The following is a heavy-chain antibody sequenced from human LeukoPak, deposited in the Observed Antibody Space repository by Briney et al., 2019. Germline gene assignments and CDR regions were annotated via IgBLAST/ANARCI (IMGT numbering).Heavy chain of an antibody. CDR2: ISSDGTYT. V-gene: IGHV3-74*01. D-gene: IGHD1-26*01. CDR3: ARPPTYNGSSNYGGFDY. CDR1: GFTFSSHL. J-gene: IGHJ4*02. Sequence: GGSLRLSCAASGFTFSSHLMHCVRQAPGKGLVWVSRISSDGTYTNYADSVRGRFTISRENAKNTLYLQMNSLRAEDTAVNYCARPPTYNGSSNYGGFDYWGQGTLVKVS.